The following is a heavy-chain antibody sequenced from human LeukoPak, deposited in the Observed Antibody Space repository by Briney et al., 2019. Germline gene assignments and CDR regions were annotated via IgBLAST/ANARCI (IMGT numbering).Heavy chain of an antibody. CDR3: ARGGSGSYYYYYYGMDV. Sequence: GASLRLSCAASGFTFSSYAMSWVRQAPGKGLEWVSGINRNGGSTGYADSVKGRFTISRDNAKNSLYLQMNSLRAEDTALYHCARGGSGSYYYYYYGMDVWGQGTTVTVSS. V-gene: IGHV3-20*01. CDR1: GFTFSSYA. CDR2: INRNGGST. J-gene: IGHJ6*02. D-gene: IGHD3-10*01.